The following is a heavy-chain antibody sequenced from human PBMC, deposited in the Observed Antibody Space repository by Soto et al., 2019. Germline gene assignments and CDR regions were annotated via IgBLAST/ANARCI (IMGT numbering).Heavy chain of an antibody. Sequence: QLQLQESGPGLVKPSETLSLTCTVSGGSISSSSYYWGWIRQPPGKGLEWIGSIYYSGSTYYNPSLKSRVTISVDTSKNQFSLKLSSVTAADTAVYYCARLQAEYGDYGDYWGQGTLVTVSS. V-gene: IGHV4-39*01. CDR1: GGSISSSSYY. CDR2: IYYSGST. J-gene: IGHJ4*02. CDR3: ARLQAEYGDYGDY. D-gene: IGHD4-17*01.